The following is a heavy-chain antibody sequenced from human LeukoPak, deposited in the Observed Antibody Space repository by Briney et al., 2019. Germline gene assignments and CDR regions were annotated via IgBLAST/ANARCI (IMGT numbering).Heavy chain of an antibody. CDR3: TRATSVVVPAADHYYYGMDV. J-gene: IGHJ6*02. V-gene: IGHV1-2*02. D-gene: IGHD2-2*01. CDR2: INPNSGGT. Sequence: ASVKASCKASGSTFTGYYMHWVRQAPGQGLEWMGWINPNSGGTDYAQKFQGRATMTRDTSLSTAYMELSRLRSDDTAVYYCTRATSVVVPAADHYYYGMDVWGQGTTVTVSS. CDR1: GSTFTGYY.